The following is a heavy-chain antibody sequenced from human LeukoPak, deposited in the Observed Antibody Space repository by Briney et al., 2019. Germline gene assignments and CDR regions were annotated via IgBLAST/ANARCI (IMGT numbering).Heavy chain of an antibody. J-gene: IGHJ6*04. V-gene: IGHV3-30*18. CDR2: ISYDASNK. Sequence: GVSLRLSCAASGFTLNNYDMHWVPQAPGEGLEWVAAISYDASNKYYSDSVKGRFTISGDNSKNTLYLQMSGLRAEDTAVYYCAKVPSGYGMDVWGKGTTVTVSS. CDR1: GFTLNNYD. CDR3: AKVPSGYGMDV.